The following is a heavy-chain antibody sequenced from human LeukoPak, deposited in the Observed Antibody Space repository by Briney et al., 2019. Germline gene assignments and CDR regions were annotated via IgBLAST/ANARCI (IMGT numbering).Heavy chain of an antibody. J-gene: IGHJ4*02. CDR1: GGSISSYY. CDR2: IYYSGST. Sequence: SETLSLTCTVSGGSISSYYWSWIRQPPGKGLEWIGYIYYSGSTNYNPSLKGRVTISVDTSKNQFSLKLSSVTAADTAVYYCATDSSSYYGMFDYWGQGSLVTVSS. CDR3: ATDSSSYYGMFDY. D-gene: IGHD6-13*01. V-gene: IGHV4-59*01.